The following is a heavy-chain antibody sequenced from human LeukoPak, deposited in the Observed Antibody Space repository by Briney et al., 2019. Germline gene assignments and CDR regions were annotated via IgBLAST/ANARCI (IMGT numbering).Heavy chain of an antibody. Sequence: HVASVKVSCKASGYTFTSYDINWVRQATGQGLEWMGWMNPNSGNTGCAQKFQGRVTMTRNTSISTAYMELSSLRSEDTAVYYCARSRDYGDYLDYWGQGTLVTVS. CDR3: ARSRDYGDYLDY. J-gene: IGHJ4*02. CDR2: MNPNSGNT. V-gene: IGHV1-8*01. CDR1: GYTFTSYD. D-gene: IGHD4-17*01.